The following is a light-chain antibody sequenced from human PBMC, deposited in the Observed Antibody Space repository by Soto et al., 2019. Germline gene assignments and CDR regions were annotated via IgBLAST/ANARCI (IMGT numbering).Light chain of an antibody. CDR1: NIGSER. J-gene: IGLJ3*02. Sequence: SYELTQPPSVSVAPGQTATITCGGNNIGSERVHWYRQKPGQAPALVVYDDRDRPSGIPERFSGSNSGNAATLTISRVEDGDEADYYCQVWDSSSEHWVFGGGTKLTVL. CDR3: QVWDSSSEHWV. V-gene: IGLV3-21*02. CDR2: DDR.